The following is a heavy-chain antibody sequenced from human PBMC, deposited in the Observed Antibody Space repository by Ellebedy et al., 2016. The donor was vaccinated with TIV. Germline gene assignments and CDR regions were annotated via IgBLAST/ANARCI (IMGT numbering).Heavy chain of an antibody. D-gene: IGHD1-1*01. V-gene: IGHV3-7*03. CDR3: ATTTRSQSFDY. J-gene: IGHJ4*02. Sequence: PGGSLRLSCEASGFTFDNYWMSRVRQAPEKGSEWLANIKQDGSVKQYVDSVKGRFIISRDNAKTSLFLQMNSLRAEDTAVYYCATTTRSQSFDYWGQGTLVTVSS. CDR1: GFTFDNYW. CDR2: IKQDGSVK.